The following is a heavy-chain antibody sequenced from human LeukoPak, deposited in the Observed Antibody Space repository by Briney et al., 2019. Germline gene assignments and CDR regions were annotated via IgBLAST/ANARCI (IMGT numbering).Heavy chain of an antibody. CDR2: INPNSGGT. D-gene: IGHD1-26*01. Sequence: ASVKVSCKASGYTFTGYYMHWVRQAPGQGLEWMGRINPNSGGTNYAQKFQGRVTMTRDTSISTVYMELSRLRSDDTAVYYCASPVGATLPSAFDIWGQGTMVTVSS. CDR3: ASPVGATLPSAFDI. V-gene: IGHV1-2*06. CDR1: GYTFTGYY. J-gene: IGHJ3*02.